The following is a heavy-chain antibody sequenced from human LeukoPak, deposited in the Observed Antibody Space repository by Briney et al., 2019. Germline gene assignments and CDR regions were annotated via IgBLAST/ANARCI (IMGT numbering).Heavy chain of an antibody. D-gene: IGHD6-19*01. J-gene: IGHJ4*02. CDR2: INHSGST. Sequence: SETLSLTCAVYGGSFSGYYWSWIRQPPGKGLEWIGEINHSGSTNYNPSLKSRVTISVDTSKNQFSLKLSSVTAADTAVYYCARFIAVAGTFDYWGQGTLVTVSS. V-gene: IGHV4-34*01. CDR1: GGSFSGYY. CDR3: ARFIAVAGTFDY.